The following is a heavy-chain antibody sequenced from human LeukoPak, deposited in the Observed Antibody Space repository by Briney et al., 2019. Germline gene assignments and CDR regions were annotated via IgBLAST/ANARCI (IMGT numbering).Heavy chain of an antibody. CDR1: GFTFSSYG. J-gene: IGHJ4*02. V-gene: IGHV3-30*02. Sequence: PAGSLTCSCSASGFTFSSYGMHWVPPAQGKELEWVAFIRSDGSNKYYADSVKGRFTISRDNSKNTLYLQLNSLRAEDTAVYYCAKVMDRDIVATIRLGSQYYFDYWGQGTLVTVSS. CDR3: AKVMDRDIVATIRLGSQYYFDY. D-gene: IGHD5-12*01. CDR2: IRSDGSNK.